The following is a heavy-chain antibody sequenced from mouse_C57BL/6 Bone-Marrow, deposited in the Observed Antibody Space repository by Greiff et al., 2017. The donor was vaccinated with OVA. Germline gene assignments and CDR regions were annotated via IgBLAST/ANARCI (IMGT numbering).Heavy chain of an antibody. Sequence: EVKLVESGGGLVKPGGSLKLSCAASGFTFSDYGMHWVRQAPEKGLEWVAYISSGSSTIYYADTVKGRFTISRDKAKNTLSLPMTSLRSEDTAMYYCARTGTNCDYWGQGTTLTVSS. J-gene: IGHJ2*01. D-gene: IGHD4-1*01. CDR3: ARTGTNCDY. CDR2: ISSGSSTI. V-gene: IGHV5-17*01. CDR1: GFTFSDYG.